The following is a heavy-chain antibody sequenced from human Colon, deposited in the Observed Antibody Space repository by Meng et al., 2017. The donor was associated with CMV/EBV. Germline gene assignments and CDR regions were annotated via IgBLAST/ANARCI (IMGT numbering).Heavy chain of an antibody. CDR1: GYTFTSYA. Sequence: ASVKVSCKASGYTFTSYAINWVRQAPGQGLEWMGGISTYYGNTTYAQRFQDRIFLTSDESTTIAYMELRSLKSDDTAVYFCVKDMSRDWGQGTLVTVSS. D-gene: IGHD3-10*02. V-gene: IGHV1-18*01. J-gene: IGHJ4*02. CDR3: VKDMSRD. CDR2: ISTYYGNT.